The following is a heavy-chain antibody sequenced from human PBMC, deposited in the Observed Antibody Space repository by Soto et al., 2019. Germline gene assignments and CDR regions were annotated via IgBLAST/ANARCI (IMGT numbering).Heavy chain of an antibody. CDR2: INPSGGST. CDR3: AAVFDSSVSFDI. D-gene: IGHD3-22*01. Sequence: ASVKVSCKASGYTFTSYYMHWVRQAPGQGLEWMGIINPSGGSTSYAQKFQERVTITRDTSTSTAYMELSSLRSEDTAVYYCAAVFDSSVSFDIWGQGTMVTVSS. CDR1: GYTFTSYY. V-gene: IGHV1-46*01. J-gene: IGHJ3*02.